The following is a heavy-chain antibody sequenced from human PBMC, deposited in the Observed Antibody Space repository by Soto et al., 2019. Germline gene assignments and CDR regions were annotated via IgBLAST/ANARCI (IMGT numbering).Heavy chain of an antibody. CDR1: GDRVSSNSAA. D-gene: IGHD3-10*01. J-gene: IGHJ3*02. CDR2: TYYRSKWYN. Sequence: SQTLSLTCAISGDRVSSNSAAWNWIRPSPSRGLEWLGRTYYRSKWYNDYAVSVKSRITINPDTSKNQFSLQLNSVTPEDTAVYYCARATGREDAFDIWGQGTMVTVSS. CDR3: ARATGREDAFDI. V-gene: IGHV6-1*01.